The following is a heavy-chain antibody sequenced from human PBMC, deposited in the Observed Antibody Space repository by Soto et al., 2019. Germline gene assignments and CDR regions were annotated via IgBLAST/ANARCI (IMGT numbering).Heavy chain of an antibody. J-gene: IGHJ4*02. CDR2: IYWNDDK. V-gene: IGHV2-5*01. D-gene: IGHD3-10*01. CDR3: AHRPKGSRRVIIGGYYFDY. Sequence: QITLKESGPTLVKPTQTLTLTCTFSGFSLSTSGVGVGWIRQPPGKALAWLALIYWNDDKRYSPSLKSRLTITKDTSKNQVVLTMTNMDPVDTATYYCAHRPKGSRRVIIGGYYFDYWGQGTLVTVSS. CDR1: GFSLSTSGVG.